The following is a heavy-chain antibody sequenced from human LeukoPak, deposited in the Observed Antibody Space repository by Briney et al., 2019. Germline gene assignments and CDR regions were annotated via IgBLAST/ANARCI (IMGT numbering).Heavy chain of an antibody. V-gene: IGHV3-23*01. Sequence: GGSPRLSCAASGFTFSTYWMSWVRQAPGKGLEWVSAISGSGGSTYYADSVKGRFTISRDNSKNTLYLQMNSLRAEDTAVYYCARDSRRFLDYWGQGTLVTVSS. D-gene: IGHD3-3*01. CDR1: GFTFSTYW. CDR3: ARDSRRFLDY. CDR2: ISGSGGST. J-gene: IGHJ4*02.